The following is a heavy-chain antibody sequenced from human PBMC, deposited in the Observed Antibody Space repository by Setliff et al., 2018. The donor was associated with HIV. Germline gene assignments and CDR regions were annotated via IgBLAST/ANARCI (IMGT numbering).Heavy chain of an antibody. CDR2: ISTFDGNT. CDR1: GYSFTNYY. Sequence: ASVKVSCKASGYSFTNYYIHWVRQAPGQGLEWMGWISTFDGNTDYAQNVQDRVTMTTDTSTSTVYMELRSLRSDDTAVYYCARALPAGRLQKLSQKTMDVWGQGTSVTVSS. J-gene: IGHJ6*02. V-gene: IGHV1-18*04. D-gene: IGHD2-21*01. CDR3: ARALPAGRLQKLSQKTMDV.